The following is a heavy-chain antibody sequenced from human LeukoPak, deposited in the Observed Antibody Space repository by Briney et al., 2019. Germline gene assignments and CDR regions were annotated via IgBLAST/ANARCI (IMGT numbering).Heavy chain of an antibody. D-gene: IGHD3-3*01. J-gene: IGHJ6*02. CDR3: AKELRLLEWLLYYYYYGMDV. Sequence: GGSLRLSCAASGFTFSSYAMSWVRQAPGNGLEWVSAISGSGGSTYYAYSVKGRFTISRDNSKNTLYLQMNSLRAEDTAVYYCAKELRLLEWLLYYYYYGMDVWGQGTTVTVSS. CDR2: ISGSGGST. V-gene: IGHV3-23*01. CDR1: GFTFSSYA.